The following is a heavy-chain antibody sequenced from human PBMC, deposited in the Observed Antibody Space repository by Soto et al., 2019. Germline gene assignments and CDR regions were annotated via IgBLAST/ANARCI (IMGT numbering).Heavy chain of an antibody. CDR3: AKDGVMSIVVVVAATLDY. V-gene: IGHV3-23*01. J-gene: IGHJ4*02. Sequence: GGSLRLSCAASGFTFSSYAMSWVRQAPGKGLEWVSAISGSGGSTYYADSVKGRFTISRDNSKNTLYLQMNSLRAEDTAVYYCAKDGVMSIVVVVAATLDYWGQGTLVTVSS. CDR2: ISGSGGST. CDR1: GFTFSSYA. D-gene: IGHD2-15*01.